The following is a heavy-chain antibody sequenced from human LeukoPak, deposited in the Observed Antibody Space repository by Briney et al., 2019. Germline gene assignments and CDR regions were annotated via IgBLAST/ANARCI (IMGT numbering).Heavy chain of an antibody. Sequence: PSETLSLTCAVYGGSFSGYYWSWIRPPPGKGREWIGEINHSGSTNYNPSLKSRVTISVDTSKNQFSLKLSSVTAADTAVYYCSMDSSGYYYTASDYWGQGTLVTVSS. V-gene: IGHV4-34*01. CDR3: SMDSSGYYYTASDY. CDR2: INHSGST. D-gene: IGHD3-22*01. CDR1: GGSFSGYY. J-gene: IGHJ4*02.